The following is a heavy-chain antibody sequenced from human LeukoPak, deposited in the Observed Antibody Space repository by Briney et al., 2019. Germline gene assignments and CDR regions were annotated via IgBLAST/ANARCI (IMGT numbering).Heavy chain of an antibody. CDR1: GGSVSSGSYC. CDR3: ARDGDY. Sequence: PSETLSLTCTVSGGSVSSGSYCWSWIRQPPGKGLEWIGYIYYSGSTNYNPSLKSRVTISADTSKNQFPLKLSSVTAADTAVYYCARDGDYWGQGTLVTVSS. J-gene: IGHJ4*02. CDR2: IYYSGST. V-gene: IGHV4-61*01.